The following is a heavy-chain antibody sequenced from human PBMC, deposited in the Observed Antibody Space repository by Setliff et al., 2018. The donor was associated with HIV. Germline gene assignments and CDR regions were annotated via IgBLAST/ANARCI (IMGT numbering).Heavy chain of an antibody. D-gene: IGHD3-22*01. CDR3: ARAAYYDSRDFSDYYYMDV. Sequence: SVKVSCKASGGTFNSYAITWVRQAPGQGLEWVGGIIPVFGTANYAQKLEGRVTITADESTSTAYMELSGLSSEDTAVYYCARAAYYDSRDFSDYYYMDVWGTGTTVTVSS. J-gene: IGHJ6*03. CDR2: IIPVFGTA. CDR1: GGTFNSYA. V-gene: IGHV1-69*13.